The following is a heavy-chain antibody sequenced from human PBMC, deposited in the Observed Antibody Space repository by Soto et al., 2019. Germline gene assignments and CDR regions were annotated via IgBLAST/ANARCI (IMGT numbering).Heavy chain of an antibody. CDR2: IYYSGST. CDR3: ARYSNTALSGLDV. CDR1: GGSISSRDYY. J-gene: IGHJ6*02. V-gene: IGHV4-30-4*01. Sequence: SETLSLTCTVSGGSISSRDYYWNWIRQPAGKGLEWIGFIYYSGSTYYNPSLNSRVTISLDTYKSQFSLKVGSVTAADTAVYYCARYSNTALSGLDVWGQGTTVTVSS. D-gene: IGHD6-13*01.